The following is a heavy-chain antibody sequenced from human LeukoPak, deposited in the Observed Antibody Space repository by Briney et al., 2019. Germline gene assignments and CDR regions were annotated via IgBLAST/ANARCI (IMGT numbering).Heavy chain of an antibody. Sequence: ASVKVSCKASGYTVTSYAISWVRQAPGQGLEWMGWISAYNGNTNYAQKLQGRVTMTTDTSTSTAYMELRSLRSDDTAVYYCARDPPRGILTGYYMRRFGYWGQGTLVTVSS. CDR3: ARDPPRGILTGYYMRRFGY. J-gene: IGHJ4*02. CDR2: ISAYNGNT. CDR1: GYTVTSYA. V-gene: IGHV1-18*01. D-gene: IGHD3-9*01.